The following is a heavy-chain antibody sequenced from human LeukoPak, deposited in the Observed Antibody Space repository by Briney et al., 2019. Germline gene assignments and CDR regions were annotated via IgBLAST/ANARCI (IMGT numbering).Heavy chain of an antibody. CDR2: INSDGSTT. CDR3: ARAGKKVTSSSLTDY. CDR1: EFTFSSYW. D-gene: IGHD6-13*01. J-gene: IGHJ4*02. V-gene: IGHV3-74*01. Sequence: GGSLRLSCAAFEFTFSSYWLHWVRQAPGKGLVWVSRINSDGSTTTYAESVKGRFTIPRDNAKNTLYLQMNSLRAEDTAVYYCARAGKKVTSSSLTDYWGQGTLVTVSS.